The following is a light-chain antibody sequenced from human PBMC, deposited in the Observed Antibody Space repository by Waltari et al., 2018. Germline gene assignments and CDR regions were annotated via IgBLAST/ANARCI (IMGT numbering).Light chain of an antibody. CDR2: DVS. V-gene: IGLV2-14*03. CDR3: SPYISSDTLEL. Sequence: HSALTQPASVSGSPGQSITISCTGTSSDVGGYNYVSWYQQHPGKAPKLMIYDVSNRPSGVSNRFSGSKSGNTASLTISGLQAEDEADYYCSPYISSDTLELFGGGTSLTVL. CDR1: SSDVGGYNY. J-gene: IGLJ2*01.